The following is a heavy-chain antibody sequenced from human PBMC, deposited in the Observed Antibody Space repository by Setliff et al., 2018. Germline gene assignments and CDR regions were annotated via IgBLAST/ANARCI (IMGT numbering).Heavy chain of an antibody. Sequence: SSETLSLTCTVSGGSISSGGYYWSWIRQHPGKGLEWIGYIYYSGSTYYNPSLKSRVTISVDTSKNQFSLKLSSVTAADTAVYYCARDQDFWSGYYRASHYMDVWGKGTTVTVSS. J-gene: IGHJ6*03. CDR2: IYYSGST. CDR3: ARDQDFWSGYYRASHYMDV. V-gene: IGHV4-31*03. CDR1: GGSISSGGYY. D-gene: IGHD3-3*01.